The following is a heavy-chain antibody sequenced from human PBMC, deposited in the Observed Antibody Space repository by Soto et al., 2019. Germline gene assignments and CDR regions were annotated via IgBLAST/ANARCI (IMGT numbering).Heavy chain of an antibody. CDR2: INHSGST. Sequence: QVQLQQWGAGLLKPSETLSLTCAVYGGSFSGYYWSWIRQPPGKGLEWIGEINHSGSTNYNPSLKSRVTISVDTSKNQFSLKLSSVTAADTAVYYCARSTFELPLLRIAARPEFDYWGQGTLVSVSS. CDR3: ARSTFELPLLRIAARPEFDY. CDR1: GGSFSGYY. J-gene: IGHJ4*02. V-gene: IGHV4-34*01. D-gene: IGHD6-6*01.